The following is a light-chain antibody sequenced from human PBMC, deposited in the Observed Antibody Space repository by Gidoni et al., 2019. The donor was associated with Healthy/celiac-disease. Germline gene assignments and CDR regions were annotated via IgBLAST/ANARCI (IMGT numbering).Light chain of an antibody. CDR1: QSISSW. V-gene: IGKV1-5*03. CDR3: QQYNSYPVT. CDR2: KAS. Sequence: DIQITQSPSTLSASVGHRVTITLRASQSISSWLAWYQQKPGKAPKLLIYKASSLESGVPSRFSGSGSGTEFTLTISSLQPDDLATYYCQQYNSYPVTFGQGTKVEIK. J-gene: IGKJ1*01.